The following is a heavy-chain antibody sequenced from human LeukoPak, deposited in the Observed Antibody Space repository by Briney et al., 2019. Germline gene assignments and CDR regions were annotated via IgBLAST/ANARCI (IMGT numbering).Heavy chain of an antibody. CDR3: AGGSVMYSSSWYELDL. CDR2: IWYDGSYT. CDR1: GFTFHFYG. Sequence: GWFLRLSCAASGFTFHFYGMHWVRQAPGKGLEWVGVIWYDGSYTYYVESVKGRFTISRDNSKNVLYLQMNTLRAEDTAIYYCAGGSVMYSSSWYELDLWGQGILVTVSP. D-gene: IGHD6-13*01. V-gene: IGHV3-33*01. J-gene: IGHJ5*02.